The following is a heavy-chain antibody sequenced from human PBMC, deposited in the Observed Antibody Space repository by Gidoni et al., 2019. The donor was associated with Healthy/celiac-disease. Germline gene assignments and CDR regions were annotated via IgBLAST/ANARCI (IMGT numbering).Heavy chain of an antibody. Sequence: EVQLLESGGGLVQPGGSLRLSCAASGFTFSSYAMSWVRQAPGKGLEWVSAIRGSGGSTYYADSVKGRFTISRDNSKNTLYLQMNSLRAEDTAVYYCAKLPYDLVVPAEFDYWSQGTLVTVSS. CDR1: GFTFSSYA. CDR2: IRGSGGST. J-gene: IGHJ4*02. D-gene: IGHD2-2*01. CDR3: AKLPYDLVVPAEFDY. V-gene: IGHV3-23*01.